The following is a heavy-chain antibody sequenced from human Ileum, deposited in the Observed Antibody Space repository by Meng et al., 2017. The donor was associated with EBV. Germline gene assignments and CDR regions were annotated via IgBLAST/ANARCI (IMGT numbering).Heavy chain of an antibody. J-gene: IGHJ4*02. CDR1: GGLIHRSNFC. V-gene: IGHV4-39*01. D-gene: IGHD4-17*01. CDR3: AMGPDYAKTGY. CDR2: ICYTDYT. Sequence: LQVSCPGLVMPSETLSLPCSFSGGLIHRSNFCWGWIRQPPGKGLEWIQSICYTDYTHYNPSLKSRVTISADKSKNQFSLRLNSLTAADTAVYYCAMGPDYAKTGYWGQGTLVTVSS.